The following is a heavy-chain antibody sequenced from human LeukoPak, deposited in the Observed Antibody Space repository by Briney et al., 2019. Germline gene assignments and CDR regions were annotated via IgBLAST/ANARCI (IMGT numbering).Heavy chain of an antibody. J-gene: IGHJ4*02. CDR1: GFTFSTYE. CDR3: SRERGLLFDS. D-gene: IGHD3-10*01. CDR2: ISISGSTI. Sequence: PGGSLRLSCAASGFTFSTYEMNWVRQAPGKGLEWVSYISISGSTIYYADSVKGRFTISRANAKSALYLQMNSLRAEDTAVYYCSRERGLLFDSWGQGTLVTVSS. V-gene: IGHV3-48*03.